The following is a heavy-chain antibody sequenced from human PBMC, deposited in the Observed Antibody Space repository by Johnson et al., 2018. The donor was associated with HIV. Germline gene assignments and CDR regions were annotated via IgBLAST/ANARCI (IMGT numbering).Heavy chain of an antibody. CDR2: IWYDGSNK. D-gene: IGHD1-26*01. CDR3: ARSRWADDAFDG. Sequence: VQLVESGGGVVQPGRSLRLSCAASGFTFSSYGMHWVRQAPGKGLEWVAVIWYDGSNKYYADSVKGRFTISRDNSKNTLYLQMNSLRAEDMAVYYCARSRWADDAFDGWGQGTMVTVSS. J-gene: IGHJ3*01. CDR1: GFTFSSYG. V-gene: IGHV3-33*01.